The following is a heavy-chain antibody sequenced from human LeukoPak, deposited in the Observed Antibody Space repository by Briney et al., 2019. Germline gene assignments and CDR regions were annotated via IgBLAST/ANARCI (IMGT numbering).Heavy chain of an antibody. Sequence: PSETLSLTCTVSGGSISSYYWSWIRQPPGKGLELIGYIYYSGSTNYNPSLKSRVTISVDTSKNQFSLRLSSVTAADTAVYYCARLPSSWYVDYWGQGTLVTVSS. CDR3: ARLPSSWYVDY. CDR1: GGSISSYY. V-gene: IGHV4-59*08. J-gene: IGHJ4*02. CDR2: IYYSGST. D-gene: IGHD6-13*01.